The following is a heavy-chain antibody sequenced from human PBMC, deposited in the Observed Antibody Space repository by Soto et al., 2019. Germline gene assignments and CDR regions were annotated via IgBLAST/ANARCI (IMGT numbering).Heavy chain of an antibody. CDR1: GFTSSSYA. J-gene: IGHJ6*02. D-gene: IGHD6-13*01. CDR2: ISYDGSNK. CDR3: ARDLERWYGDYYYYYGMDV. Sequence: GGSLRLSCVASGFTSSSYAMHWVRQAPGKGLEWVAVISYDGSNKYYADSVKGRFTISRDNSKNTLYLQMNSLRAEDTAVYYCARDLERWYGDYYYYYGMDVWGQGTTVTVSS. V-gene: IGHV3-30-3*01.